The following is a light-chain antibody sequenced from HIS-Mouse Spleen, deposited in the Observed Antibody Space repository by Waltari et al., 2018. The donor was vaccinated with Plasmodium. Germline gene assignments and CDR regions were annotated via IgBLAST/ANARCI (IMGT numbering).Light chain of an antibody. CDR2: RDS. V-gene: IGLV3-9*01. Sequence: SYELTHPPSVSGSLGPTARITCRGNNNGSKNAHWYQQKPRQAPVLVSYRDSNRPSGIPERFSGSNSGNTATLTISRAQAGDEADYYCQVWDSSTVVFGGGTKLTVL. CDR3: QVWDSSTVV. J-gene: IGLJ2*01. CDR1: NNGSKN.